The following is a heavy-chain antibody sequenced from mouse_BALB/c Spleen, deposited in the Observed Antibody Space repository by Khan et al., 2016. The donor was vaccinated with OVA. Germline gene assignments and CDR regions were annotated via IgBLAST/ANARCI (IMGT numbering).Heavy chain of an antibody. V-gene: IGHV1-77*01. CDR1: GYTFTGFY. J-gene: IGHJ3*01. CDR2: IFPGSGDT. Sequence: QVQLQQSGAELARPGASVKLSCKVSGYTFTGFYINWVKQRTGRGLVWIGEIFPGSGDTFYNERLKDKVTLTADKSSNTAYMQLSSLTTEASAVYVYTRRNYFGNTFAYWGQGTLVTVST. CDR3: TRRNYFGNTFAY. D-gene: IGHD1-2*01.